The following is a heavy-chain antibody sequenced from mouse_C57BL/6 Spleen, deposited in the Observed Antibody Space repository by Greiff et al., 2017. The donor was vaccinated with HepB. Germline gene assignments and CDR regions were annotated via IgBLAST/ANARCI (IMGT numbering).Heavy chain of an antibody. V-gene: IGHV1-4*01. D-gene: IGHD2-5*01. CDR1: GYTFTSYT. CDR3: ARNGAYYSNLFDY. CDR2: INPSSGYT. J-gene: IGHJ2*01. Sequence: VKLMESGAELARPGASVKMSCKASGYTFTSYTMHWVKQRPGQGLEWIGYINPSSGYTKYNQKFKDKATLTADKSSSTAYMQLSSLTSEDSAVYYCARNGAYYSNLFDYWGQGTTLTVSS.